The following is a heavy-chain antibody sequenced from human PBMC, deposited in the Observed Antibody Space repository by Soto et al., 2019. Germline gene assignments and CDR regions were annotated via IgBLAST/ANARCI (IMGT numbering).Heavy chain of an antibody. D-gene: IGHD3-9*01. J-gene: IGHJ4*02. CDR3: AHKGPEDWPLDY. V-gene: IGHV2-70*12. Sequence: ESGPTLVNPTQTLTLTCTFSGFSLSAGKMSVSWIRQPPGKALEWLARIDWDDDKFYNTSLKTRLTISKDTSKNQVVLTMTNMDPMDTGTYYCAHKGPEDWPLDYWGQGTLVTVSS. CDR1: GFSLSAGKMS. CDR2: IDWDDDK.